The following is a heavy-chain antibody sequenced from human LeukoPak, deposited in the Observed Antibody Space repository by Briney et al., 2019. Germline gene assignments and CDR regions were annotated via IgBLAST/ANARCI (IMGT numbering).Heavy chain of an antibody. Sequence: ASVKVSCKASGYTFTSYGISWVRQAPGQGLEWMGWISAYNGNTNYAQKLQGRVTMTTDTSTSAAYMELRSLRSDDTAVYYCARVALYSSSWYLYYWGQGTLVTVSS. CDR2: ISAYNGNT. D-gene: IGHD6-13*01. J-gene: IGHJ4*02. V-gene: IGHV1-18*01. CDR1: GYTFTSYG. CDR3: ARVALYSSSWYLYY.